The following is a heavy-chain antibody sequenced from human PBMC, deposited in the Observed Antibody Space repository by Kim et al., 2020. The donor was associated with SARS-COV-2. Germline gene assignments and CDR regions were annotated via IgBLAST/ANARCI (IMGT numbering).Heavy chain of an antibody. D-gene: IGHD3-9*01. J-gene: IGHJ4*02. CDR1: GYTFTGYY. CDR2: TNPNRGGT. Sequence: ASVKVSCKASGYTFTGYYLHWVRQAPGQGLEWMGRTNPNRGGTNYAQKFQGRVTMTRDTSISTAYMELSGLRSDDTAVYYCARGGDVLTGYFSGYWGQGILVAVSS. CDR3: ARGGDVLTGYFSGY. V-gene: IGHV1-2*06.